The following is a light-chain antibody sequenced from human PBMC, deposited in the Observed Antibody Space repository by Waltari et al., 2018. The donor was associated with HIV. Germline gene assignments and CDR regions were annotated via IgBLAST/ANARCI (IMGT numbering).Light chain of an antibody. J-gene: IGKJ4*01. CDR3: QQYGYSPDT. V-gene: IGKV3-20*01. CDR2: AKS. CDR1: QGISSYF. Sequence: IVLTQYPGTLSLSPGERATLSCRTSQGISSYFLAWYQQKPGQAPRLLIQAKSHRATGIPDRFSGSGSGTDFTITISRLAPEDFAGYYCQQYGYSPDTFGGGTKVEIK.